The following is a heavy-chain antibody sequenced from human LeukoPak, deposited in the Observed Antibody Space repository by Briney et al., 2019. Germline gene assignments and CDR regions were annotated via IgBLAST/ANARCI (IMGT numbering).Heavy chain of an antibody. V-gene: IGHV1-2*06. CDR1: GYTFTGYY. CDR2: INPNNGGT. CDR3: ARDQEGFDY. Sequence: ASVKVSCKASGYTFTGYYMHWVRQAPGQGLEWMGRINPNNGGTNYAQKFQGRVTMTGDTSISTAYMELSSLRSEGTAVYYCARDQEGFDYWGQGTLVTVSS. J-gene: IGHJ4*02.